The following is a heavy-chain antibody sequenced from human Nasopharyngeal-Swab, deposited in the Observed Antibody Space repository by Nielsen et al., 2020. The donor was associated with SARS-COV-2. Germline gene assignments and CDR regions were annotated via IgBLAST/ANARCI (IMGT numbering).Heavy chain of an antibody. CDR1: GLTSGPYG. D-gene: IGHD2-21*01. V-gene: IGHV3-33*01. CDR2: IWYDGKNQ. CDR3: ARSISTDGNFDF. Sequence: GESLKISCEASGLTSGPYGIHWVRQAPGKGLSWVAVIWYDGKNQNYADSVKGRFTISRDSAKSTVYLQMNSLRGEDTAVYYCARSISTDGNFDFWGQGTLVTVSS. J-gene: IGHJ4*02.